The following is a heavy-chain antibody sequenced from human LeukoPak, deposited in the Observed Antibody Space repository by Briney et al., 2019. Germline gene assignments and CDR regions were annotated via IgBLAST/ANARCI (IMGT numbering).Heavy chain of an antibody. CDR3: ARDLRFGEDYYGTDV. V-gene: IGHV4-59*01. D-gene: IGHD3-10*01. CDR1: GGSISSYY. Sequence: SETLSLTCTVSGGSISSYYWSWIRQPPGKGLEWIGYIYYSGSTNYNPSLKSRVTISVDTSKNQFSLKLSSVTAADTAVYYCARDLRFGEDYYGTDVWGQGTTVTVSS. CDR2: IYYSGST. J-gene: IGHJ6*02.